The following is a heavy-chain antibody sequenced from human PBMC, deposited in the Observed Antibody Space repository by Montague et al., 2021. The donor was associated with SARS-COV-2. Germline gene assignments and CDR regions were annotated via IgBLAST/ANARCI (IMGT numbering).Heavy chain of an antibody. CDR3: AKDGSSSWYGWFDP. V-gene: IGHV3-21*04. CDR1: GFTFRTYS. J-gene: IGHJ5*02. CDR2: ISGDSWFK. Sequence: SLRLSCAASGFTFRTYSMNWVRQAPGKGLEWVSSISGDSWFKYYADSVKGRFTISRDNAKNSLYLQMNSLRAEDTALYYCAKDGSSSWYGWFDPWGQGTLVTVSS. D-gene: IGHD6-13*01.